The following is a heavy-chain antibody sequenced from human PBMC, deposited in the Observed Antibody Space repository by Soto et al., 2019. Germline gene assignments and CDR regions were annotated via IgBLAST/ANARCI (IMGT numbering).Heavy chain of an antibody. J-gene: IGHJ4*02. D-gene: IGHD3-22*01. CDR2: MSYDGSNK. V-gene: IGHV3-30*18. Sequence: QVQLVESGGGVVQPGRSLRLSCAASGFTFSSYGMHWVRQAPGKGLEWVAVMSYDGSNKYYADSVKGRFTISRDNSKNTLYLQMNSLRAEDTAVYYCAKGEYYYDSSGYSPFDYWGQGTLVTVSS. CDR1: GFTFSSYG. CDR3: AKGEYYYDSSGYSPFDY.